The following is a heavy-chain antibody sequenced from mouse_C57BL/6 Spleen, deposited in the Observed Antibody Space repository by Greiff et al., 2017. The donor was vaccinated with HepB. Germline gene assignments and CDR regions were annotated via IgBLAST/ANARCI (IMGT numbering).Heavy chain of an antibody. V-gene: IGHV8-12*01. CDR2: IYWDDDK. CDR1: GFSLSTSGMG. J-gene: IGHJ2*01. D-gene: IGHD1-1*01. CDR3: ARLLRQYYFDY. Sequence: QVQLKESGPGILQSSQTLSLTCSFSGFSLSTSGMGVSWIRQPSGKGLEWLAHIYWDDDKRYNPSLKSRLTISKDTSRNQVFLKITSVDTADTATYYCARLLRQYYFDYWGQGTTLTVSS.